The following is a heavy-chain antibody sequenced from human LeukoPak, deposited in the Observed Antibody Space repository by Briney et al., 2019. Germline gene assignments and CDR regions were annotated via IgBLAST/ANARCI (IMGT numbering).Heavy chain of an antibody. J-gene: IGHJ5*02. CDR2: ISGSGANT. CDR3: AKSGVAVVITPHNWFDP. D-gene: IGHD3-22*01. V-gene: IGHV3-23*01. Sequence: GGSLRLSCAASGFTFSSYAMSWVRQAPGKGLEWVSSISGSGANTYYTDSVKGRFTISRDNSKNTLYLQMNSLRAEDTAVYYCAKSGVAVVITPHNWFDPWGQGTLVTVSS. CDR1: GFTFSSYA.